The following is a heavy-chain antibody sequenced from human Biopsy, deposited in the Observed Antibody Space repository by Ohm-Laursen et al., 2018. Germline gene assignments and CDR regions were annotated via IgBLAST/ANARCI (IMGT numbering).Heavy chain of an antibody. CDR3: AGVPAYPQSDGYFGLDV. V-gene: IGHV1-2*02. J-gene: IGHJ6*02. Sequence: ASVKVSCKASGYTFAGYYLHWVRQAPGHGLEWMAWLNPNTGYAHYAQRFQGRLTVTRDTSINSAYMELTSLTFDDTAIYYCAGVPAYPQSDGYFGLDVWGQGTTVTVSS. CDR2: LNPNTGYA. CDR1: GYTFAGYY. D-gene: IGHD3-22*01.